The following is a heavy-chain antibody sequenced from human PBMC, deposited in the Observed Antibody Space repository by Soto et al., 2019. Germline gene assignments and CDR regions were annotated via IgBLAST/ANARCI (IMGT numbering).Heavy chain of an antibody. V-gene: IGHV3-30*18. Sequence: GGSLRLSCAASGFTFSSYGMHWVRQAPGKGLEWVAVISYDGSNKYYADSVKGRFTISRDNSKNTLYLQMNSLRAEDTAVYYCAKDKGDYDILTGYYYYGMDVWGQGTKVTVSS. CDR3: AKDKGDYDILTGYYYYGMDV. CDR1: GFTFSSYG. D-gene: IGHD3-9*01. CDR2: ISYDGSNK. J-gene: IGHJ6*02.